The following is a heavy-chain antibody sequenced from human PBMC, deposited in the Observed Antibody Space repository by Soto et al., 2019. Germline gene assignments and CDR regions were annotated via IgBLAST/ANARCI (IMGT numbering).Heavy chain of an antibody. Sequence: SETLSLTCTVSGGSISSYYWSWIRQPPGKGLEWIGYIYYSGSTNYNPSLKSRVTISVDTSKNQFSLKLSSVTAADTAVYYCARDSGYSYGSFDYWGQGTLVTVSS. D-gene: IGHD5-18*01. CDR3: ARDSGYSYGSFDY. J-gene: IGHJ4*02. CDR1: GGSISSYY. CDR2: IYYSGST. V-gene: IGHV4-59*01.